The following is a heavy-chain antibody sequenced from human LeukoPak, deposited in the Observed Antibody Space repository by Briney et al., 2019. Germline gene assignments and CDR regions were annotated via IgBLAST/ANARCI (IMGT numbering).Heavy chain of an antibody. J-gene: IGHJ5*02. Sequence: SETLSLTCTDPRGSLCSGAHSRGWIRQPPGKGMEWTGTIYYTGRTYYNPSLKSRVTISVDTSKNHFALRLSSVTASDTAVYYCAQSLGSSDWMGNWFDRWGQGMLVTVSS. CDR2: IYYTGRT. CDR1: RGSLCSGAHS. V-gene: IGHV4-39*01. D-gene: IGHD6-13*01. CDR3: AQSLGSSDWMGNWFDR.